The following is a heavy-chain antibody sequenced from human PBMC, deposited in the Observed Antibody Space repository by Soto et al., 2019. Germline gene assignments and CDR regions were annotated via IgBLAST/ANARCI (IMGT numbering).Heavy chain of an antibody. Sequence: XETLSLTCSVYGWSFSGYYWSWIRQPPGKGLDWIGEINHSGSTNYNPSLKSRVTISVDTSKNQFSLKLSSVTAADTAVYYCARGTQWLAGDSWGQGTLVTVSS. D-gene: IGHD6-19*01. CDR3: ARGTQWLAGDS. V-gene: IGHV4-34*01. J-gene: IGHJ4*02. CDR2: INHSGST. CDR1: GWSFSGYY.